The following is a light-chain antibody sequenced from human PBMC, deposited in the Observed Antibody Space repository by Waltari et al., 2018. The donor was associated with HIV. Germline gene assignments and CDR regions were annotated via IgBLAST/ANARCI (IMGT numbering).Light chain of an antibody. CDR3: CSYAGSSNWV. CDR2: EGI. CDR1: VSSCGNYNL. V-gene: IGLV2-23*01. Sequence: QSALPPPASVSGSPGQSITISFTGNVSSCGNYNLVSWYQQQPGKAPKLMIYEGINRPSGVSNRFSGSKSGNTASLTISGLQAEDEADYYCCSYAGSSNWVFGGGTKLTVL. J-gene: IGLJ3*02.